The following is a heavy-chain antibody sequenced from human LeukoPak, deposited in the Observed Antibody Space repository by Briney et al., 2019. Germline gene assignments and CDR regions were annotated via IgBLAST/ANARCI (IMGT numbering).Heavy chain of an antibody. CDR3: TRSRGSGWYVRPWFY. CDR1: GFTFGDYA. D-gene: IGHD6-19*01. CDR2: IRSKAYGGTT. V-gene: IGHV3-49*03. J-gene: IGHJ4*02. Sequence: EPGGSLRLSCTASGFTFGDYAMSWFRQAPGKGLEWVGFIRSKAYGGTTEYAASVKGRFTISRDDSKSIAYLQMNSLKTEDTAVYYCTRSRGSGWYVRPWFYWGQGTLVTVSS.